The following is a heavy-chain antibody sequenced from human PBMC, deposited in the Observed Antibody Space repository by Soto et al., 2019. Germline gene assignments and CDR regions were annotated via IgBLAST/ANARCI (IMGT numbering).Heavy chain of an antibody. J-gene: IGHJ4*02. CDR1: GFTFRSHA. CDR2: ISFDGSNK. CDR3: ARAHGPYYDSSYYGLARNYFDY. D-gene: IGHD3-22*01. V-gene: IGHV3-30-3*01. Sequence: GGSLRLSCAAPGFTFRSHAMNWVRQAPGKGLEWVSVISFDGSNKYYAESVRGRYTISRDNSKNVLYLDMNSLRPDDTAIYYCARAHGPYYDSSYYGLARNYFDYWGQGALVTVSS.